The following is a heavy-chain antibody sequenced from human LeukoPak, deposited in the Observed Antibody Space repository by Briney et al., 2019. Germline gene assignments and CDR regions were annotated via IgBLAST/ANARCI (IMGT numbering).Heavy chain of an antibody. CDR3: ARSLRNAFDI. V-gene: IGHV3-48*01. Sequence: GGSLRLSCAASGFTFDKAWMTWVRQAPGKGLEWVSYIRSSSSTIYYADSVKGRFTISTDNANNSLYLQMNSLRAEDTAVYYCARSLRNAFDIWGQGTMVTVSS. D-gene: IGHD3-3*01. CDR1: GFTFDKAW. J-gene: IGHJ3*02. CDR2: IRSSSSTI.